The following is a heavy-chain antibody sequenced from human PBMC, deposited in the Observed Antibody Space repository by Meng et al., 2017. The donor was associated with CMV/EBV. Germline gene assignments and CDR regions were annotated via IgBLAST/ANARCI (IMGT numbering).Heavy chain of an antibody. CDR2: ISWNSGSI. V-gene: IGHV3-9*01. CDR3: ARRGYSSSWYNSDYFDY. Sequence: SLKISCAASGFTFDDYAMHWVRQAPGKGLEWVSGISWNSGSIGYADSVKGRFTISRDNAKNSLYLQMNSLRAEDTALYYCARRGYSSSWYNSDYFDYWGQGTLVTVSS. J-gene: IGHJ4*02. D-gene: IGHD6-13*01. CDR1: GFTFDDYA.